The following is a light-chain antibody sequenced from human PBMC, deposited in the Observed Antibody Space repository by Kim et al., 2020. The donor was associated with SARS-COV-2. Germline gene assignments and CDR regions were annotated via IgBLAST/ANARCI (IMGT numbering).Light chain of an antibody. CDR3: SAWDSTLNVWV. J-gene: IGLJ3*02. Sequence: LTQPPSVSKGLGQTATLTCTGNNNNVGNQGAAWLQQHQGHPPKLLSYRNNNRPSGISERFSASRSGDTASLTITGLQPEAETDYYCSAWDSTLNVWV. CDR2: RNN. CDR1: NNNVGNQG. V-gene: IGLV10-54*04.